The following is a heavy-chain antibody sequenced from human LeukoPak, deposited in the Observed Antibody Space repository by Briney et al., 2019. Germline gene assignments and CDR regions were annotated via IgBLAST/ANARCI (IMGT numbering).Heavy chain of an antibody. D-gene: IGHD6-19*01. V-gene: IGHV3-15*01. Sequence: PGGSLRLFCAASGFTFSNAWMSWVRQAPGKGLEWVGRIKSKTDGGTTDYAAPVKGRFTISRDDSKNTLYLQMNSLKTEDTAVYYCTTDKGSGWYEGAFDIWGQGTMVTVSS. CDR2: IKSKTDGGTT. CDR3: TTDKGSGWYEGAFDI. CDR1: GFTFSNAW. J-gene: IGHJ3*02.